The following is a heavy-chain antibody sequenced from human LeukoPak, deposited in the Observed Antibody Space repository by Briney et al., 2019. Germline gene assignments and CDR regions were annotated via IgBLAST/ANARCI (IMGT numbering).Heavy chain of an antibody. J-gene: IGHJ4*02. CDR3: AKQSAGSSTWYSLHFDY. Sequence: GGSLRLSCAASGFTFSSYAMSWVRQAPGKGLEWVSGISGSGGSTYYADSVKGRFTIFRDNSKNTLYLQMDSLRAEDTAVYFCAKQSAGSSTWYSLHFDYWGQGTLVTVSS. CDR1: GFTFSSYA. V-gene: IGHV3-23*01. CDR2: ISGSGGST. D-gene: IGHD2-2*01.